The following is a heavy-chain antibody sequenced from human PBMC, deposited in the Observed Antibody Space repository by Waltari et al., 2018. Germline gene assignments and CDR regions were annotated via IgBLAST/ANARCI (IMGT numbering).Heavy chain of an antibody. V-gene: IGHV3-21*06. CDR1: GFSFDGYS. J-gene: IGHJ5*02. CDR2: LNNGGDYK. CDR3: ARGKAFDP. Sequence: VRLVESGGGRVEPGESLRLSCVGSGFSFDGYSMNWVRQAPGKGLEWVSSLNNGGDYKGYADSVEGRFTISRDNDKNTLYLQMNDLRVDDTAIYYCARGKAFDPWGQGTRVNVSS.